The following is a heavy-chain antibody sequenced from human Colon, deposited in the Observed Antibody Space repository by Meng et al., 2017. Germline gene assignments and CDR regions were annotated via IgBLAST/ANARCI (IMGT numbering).Heavy chain of an antibody. CDR1: GGSFSGFY. Sequence: QVPRHQGGAGLLKASAPLSLTRAVSGGSFSGFYGSWIRQPPGKGLEWIGEIDHFGISNYNSSLKGRLTMSVDTSKKQISLTLTSVTAADTAVYYCATGLRHGDWFDPWGPGTLVTVSS. J-gene: IGHJ5*02. CDR3: ATGLRHGDWFDP. CDR2: IDHFGIS. D-gene: IGHD4-17*01. V-gene: IGHV4-34*01.